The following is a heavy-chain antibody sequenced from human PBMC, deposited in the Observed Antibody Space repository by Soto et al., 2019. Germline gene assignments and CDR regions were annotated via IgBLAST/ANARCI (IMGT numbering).Heavy chain of an antibody. D-gene: IGHD3-3*01. Sequence: EVSLRRSFSASGFLFKHYALNCVRQAPGQPLEWGAAISGPGGNSYYADFVMCRFTISRDNSKNTLYLEMNSQTAQDTSLDYCAKGRQHFDFWCFEYQRQGTLFSVCS. J-gene: IGHJ4*02. CDR3: AKGRQHFDFWCFEY. CDR1: GFLFKHYA. CDR2: ISGPGGNS. V-gene: IGHV3-23*01.